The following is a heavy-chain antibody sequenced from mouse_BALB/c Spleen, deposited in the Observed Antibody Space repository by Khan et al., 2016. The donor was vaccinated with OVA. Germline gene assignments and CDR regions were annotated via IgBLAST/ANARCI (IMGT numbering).Heavy chain of an antibody. V-gene: IGHV2-9*02. CDR2: IWAGGST. CDR1: GFSLTSHG. Sequence: QVQLKESGPGLVAPSQSLSFTCTVSGFSLTSHGVHWVRQPPGKGLEWLGVIWAGGSTNYNSALMSRLSISKDSSKSQVFLKMNSLQTDDTAMYYCARNREPDYFDYWGQGTTLTVSS. J-gene: IGHJ2*01. CDR3: ARNREPDYFDY.